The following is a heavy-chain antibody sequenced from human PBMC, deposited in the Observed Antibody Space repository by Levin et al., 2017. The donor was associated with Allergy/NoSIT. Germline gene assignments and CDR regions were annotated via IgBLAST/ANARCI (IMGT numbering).Heavy chain of an antibody. J-gene: IGHJ4*02. CDR1: GFTFSNYA. CDR2: ISFDGTHK. D-gene: IGHD3-10*01. V-gene: IGHV3-30-3*01. Sequence: LSLTCAASGFTFSNYAVHWLRQAPGKGLEWVALISFDGTHKYYTDSVRGRFTISRDNSNNTLYLEMSSLRREDTALYYCARDRGFHTSGLGLPCDYWGQGTLVTVSS. CDR3: ARDRGFHTSGLGLPCDY.